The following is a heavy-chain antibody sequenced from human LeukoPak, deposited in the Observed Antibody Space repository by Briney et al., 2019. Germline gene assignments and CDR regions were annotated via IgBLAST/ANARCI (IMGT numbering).Heavy chain of an antibody. Sequence: SVKVSCKASGYTFTSYGISWVRQAPGQGLEWMGGIIPIFGTANYAQKFQGRVTITADESTSTAYMELSSLRSEDTAVYYCARGRVITGTTGDWYYYYMDVWGKGTTVTVSS. CDR2: IIPIFGTA. J-gene: IGHJ6*03. V-gene: IGHV1-69*13. CDR3: ARGRVITGTTGDWYYYYMDV. D-gene: IGHD1-7*01. CDR1: GYTFTSYG.